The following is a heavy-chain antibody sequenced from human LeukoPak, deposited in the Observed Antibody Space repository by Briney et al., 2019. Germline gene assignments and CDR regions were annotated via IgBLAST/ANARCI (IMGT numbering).Heavy chain of an antibody. D-gene: IGHD4-17*01. CDR3: ARDAPWTVTTVTIDY. CDR2: IYYSGST. V-gene: IGHV4-39*07. Sequence: SETLSLTCTVSGGSISSSSYYWGWIRQPPGKGLEWIGSIYYSGSTYYNPSLKSRVTISVDTSKNQFSLKLSSVTAADTAVYYCARDAPWTVTTVTIDYWGQGTLVTVSS. J-gene: IGHJ4*02. CDR1: GGSISSSSYY.